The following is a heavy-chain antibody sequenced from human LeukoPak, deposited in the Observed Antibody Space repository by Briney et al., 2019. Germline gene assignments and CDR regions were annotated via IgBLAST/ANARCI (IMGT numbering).Heavy chain of an antibody. Sequence: SQTLSLTCTVSGGSISSGDYYWSWIRQPPGKGLEWIGYIYYSGSTYYNPSLKSRVTISVDTSKNQFSLKLSSVTAADTAVYYCASQITYYDFWGGSPGYFDYWGQGTLVTVSS. CDR3: ASQITYYDFWGGSPGYFDY. CDR1: GGSISSGDYY. V-gene: IGHV4-30-4*08. J-gene: IGHJ4*02. CDR2: IYYSGST. D-gene: IGHD3-3*01.